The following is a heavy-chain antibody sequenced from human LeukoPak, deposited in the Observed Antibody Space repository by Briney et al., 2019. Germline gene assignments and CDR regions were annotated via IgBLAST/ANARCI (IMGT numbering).Heavy chain of an antibody. CDR1: GYTSTDYY. CDR2: TNPNSGGT. V-gene: IGHV1-2*02. J-gene: IGHJ4*02. D-gene: IGHD3-10*01. CDR3: ARGPLDGSGIY. Sequence: ASVTVSCKASGYTSTDYYMHWVRQAPGKGLEWMGWTNPNSGGTKYAQRFQGNITMTRDPSTSTAYMRLSRLRSDGTAVYYCARGPLDGSGIYWGQGTLVTVSS.